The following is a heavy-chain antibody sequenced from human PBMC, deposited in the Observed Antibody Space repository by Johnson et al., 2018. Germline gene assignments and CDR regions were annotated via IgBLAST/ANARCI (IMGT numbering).Heavy chain of an antibody. CDR3: AKGSGGHDAFDL. Sequence: QVQLVESGGGVVQPGRSLRLSCAASGFTFSSYGMHWVRQAPGKGLEWVAVISYDGSNKYYADSVKGRFTISRDNSVNTLYLQMNSLRTGDTAGYYCAKGSGGHDAFDLWGQGTMVTVSS. D-gene: IGHD2-15*01. V-gene: IGHV3-30*18. J-gene: IGHJ3*01. CDR1: GFTFSSYG. CDR2: ISYDGSNK.